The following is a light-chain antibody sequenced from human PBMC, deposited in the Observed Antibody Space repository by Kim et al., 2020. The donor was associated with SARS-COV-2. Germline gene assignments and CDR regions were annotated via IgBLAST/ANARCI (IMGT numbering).Light chain of an antibody. CDR3: QQYNNWQWS. CDR2: SAT. CDR1: QSVGTT. Sequence: EIVITQSPATLSVSPGQRVTLSCRASQSVGTTVAWYQQRPGQAPTLLIYSATTRATGVPPTFSGSGYGTEFTLTISSLQSEDSAVYYCQQYNNWQWSFGQGTKVDIK. V-gene: IGKV3-15*01. J-gene: IGKJ1*01.